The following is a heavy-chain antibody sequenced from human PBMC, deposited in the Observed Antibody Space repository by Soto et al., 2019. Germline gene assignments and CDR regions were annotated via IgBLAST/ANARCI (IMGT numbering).Heavy chain of an antibody. D-gene: IGHD1-26*01. V-gene: IGHV3-23*01. Sequence: GGSLRLSCAASGFTFSTYAMTWVRQAPGKGLEWVSGISGTDGGTYYADSVKGRFTVSRDSSKNTLYLHLNSLRVEDTAVYYCAKGWVLDSWGQGALVTVSS. J-gene: IGHJ4*02. CDR1: GFTFSTYA. CDR2: ISGTDGGT. CDR3: AKGWVLDS.